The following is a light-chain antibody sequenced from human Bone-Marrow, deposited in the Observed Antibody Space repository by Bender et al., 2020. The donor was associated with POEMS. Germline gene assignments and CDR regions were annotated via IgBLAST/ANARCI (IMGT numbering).Light chain of an antibody. CDR2: EDY. CDR3: CSYAGSDTYV. Sequence: QSALTQPASVSGSPGQSITISCTGTSSDVASYNLVSWYQHYPGKAPKLMIYEDYKRPSGASNRFSGSKSGNTASLTISGLQAEDEADYYCCSYAGSDTYVFGTGTKVTVL. V-gene: IGLV2-23*01. CDR1: SSDVASYNL. J-gene: IGLJ1*01.